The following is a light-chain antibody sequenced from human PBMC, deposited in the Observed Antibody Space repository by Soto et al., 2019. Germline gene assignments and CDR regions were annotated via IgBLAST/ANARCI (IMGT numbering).Light chain of an antibody. CDR3: QQRGGWPLT. Sequence: EIVLTQSPATLSLSPGERGTLSCRASQSVSPGLAWYQQKPGQAPRLLIYETSNRATGIPARFGGSGSGTDFSLTISSLEPEDFAVYYCQQRGGWPLTFGGGTRVEIK. CDR2: ETS. J-gene: IGKJ4*01. CDR1: QSVSPG. V-gene: IGKV3-11*01.